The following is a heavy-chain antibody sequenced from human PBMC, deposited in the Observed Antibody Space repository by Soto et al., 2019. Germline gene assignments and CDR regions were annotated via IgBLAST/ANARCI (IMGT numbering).Heavy chain of an antibody. D-gene: IGHD3-22*01. CDR3: ARQYYDSSGFYYFDY. V-gene: IGHV4-31*03. Sequence: PSETLSLTCTVSGGSISSGGYYWSWIRQHPGKGLEWIGYIYYSGSTYYNPSLKSRVTISVDTSKNQFSLKLSSVTAADTAVYDCARQYYDSSGFYYFDYWGQGTLVTVSS. CDR1: GGSISSGGYY. J-gene: IGHJ4*02. CDR2: IYYSGST.